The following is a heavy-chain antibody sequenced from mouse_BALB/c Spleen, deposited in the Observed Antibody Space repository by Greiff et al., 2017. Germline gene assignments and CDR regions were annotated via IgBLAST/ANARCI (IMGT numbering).Heavy chain of an antibody. Sequence: QVHVKQPGAELVRPGASVKLSCKASGYTFTSYWINWVKQRPGQGLEWIGNIYPSDSYTNYNQKFKDKATLTVDKSSSTAYMQLSSPTSEDSAVYYCTRVYRYDAFDYWGQGTTLTVSS. D-gene: IGHD2-14*01. CDR3: TRVYRYDAFDY. J-gene: IGHJ2*01. V-gene: IGHV1-69*02. CDR2: IYPSDSYT. CDR1: GYTFTSYW.